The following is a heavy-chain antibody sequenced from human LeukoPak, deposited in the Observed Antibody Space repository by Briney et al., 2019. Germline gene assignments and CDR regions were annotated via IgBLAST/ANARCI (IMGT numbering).Heavy chain of an antibody. CDR3: ARTLVAVPGHSDLFDF. CDR2: MNSDGSAT. Sequence: GGSLRLSCGASGFSFSNLWMSWIRQAPGKGLERVANMNSDGSATYYLDSVKGRFTISRDNANTSVYLHTNSLRPDDPAVYYCARTLVAVPGHSDLFDFWGQGTLVTVSS. J-gene: IGHJ4*02. V-gene: IGHV3-7*01. CDR1: GFSFSNLW. D-gene: IGHD2-2*01.